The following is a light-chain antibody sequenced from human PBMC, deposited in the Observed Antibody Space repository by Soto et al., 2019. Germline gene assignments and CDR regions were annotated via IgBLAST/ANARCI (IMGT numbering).Light chain of an antibody. J-gene: IGLJ1*01. V-gene: IGLV2-14*01. Sequence: QSVLTQPRSVSGAPGQSVTISCTGTSTDVGVYNYVSWYQQHPGKAPQLMIYEVSNRPSGVSNRSSGSKSGNTASLTISGLQAEDEADYYCSSNTSSSTPNNYVFGTGTKVTVL. CDR1: STDVGVYNY. CDR3: SSNTSSSTPNNYV. CDR2: EVS.